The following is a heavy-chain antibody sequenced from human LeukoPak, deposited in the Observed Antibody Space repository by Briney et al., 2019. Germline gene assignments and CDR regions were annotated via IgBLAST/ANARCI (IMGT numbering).Heavy chain of an antibody. CDR3: VRGYYYDSSGPAY. CDR1: GFTFSNYA. J-gene: IGHJ4*02. CDR2: ISYDGKNK. Sequence: GGSLRLSCAASGFTFSNYAIHWVRQAPGKGLEWVAVISYDGKNKYYADSVKGRFTISRDNSKNTPYLQMDSLRVEDTAIYYCVRGYYYDSSGPAYWGQGTLVTVSS. D-gene: IGHD3-22*01. V-gene: IGHV3-30*04.